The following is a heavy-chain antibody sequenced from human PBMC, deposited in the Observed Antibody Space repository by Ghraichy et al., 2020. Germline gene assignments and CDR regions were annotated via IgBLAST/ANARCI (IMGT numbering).Heavy chain of an antibody. CDR2: IYHSGST. CDR1: GGSISSGGYS. CDR3: ASRRRMITMVRGVIYYFDY. Sequence: SETLSLTCAVSGGSISSGGYSWSWIRQPPGKGLEWIGYIYHSGSTYYNPSLKSRVTISVDRSKNQFSLELSSVTAADTAVDYCASRRRMITMVRGVIYYFDYWGQGTLVTVSS. V-gene: IGHV4-30-2*01. D-gene: IGHD3-10*01. J-gene: IGHJ4*02.